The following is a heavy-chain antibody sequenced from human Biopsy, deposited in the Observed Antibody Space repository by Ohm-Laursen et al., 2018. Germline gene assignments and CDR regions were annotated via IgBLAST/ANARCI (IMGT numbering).Heavy chain of an antibody. J-gene: IGHJ2*01. Sequence: AASVKVSCKASGYTFTDSYMHWVRQAPGQGLEWMGWINPNSGGINYAQKFQGRVTMTRDTSMSTAYMELNRLRSDDTAVYYCARGGLNYWYFDLWGRGTLVTVSS. CDR2: INPNSGGI. CDR3: ARGGLNYWYFDL. D-gene: IGHD1-26*01. V-gene: IGHV1-2*02. CDR1: GYTFTDSY.